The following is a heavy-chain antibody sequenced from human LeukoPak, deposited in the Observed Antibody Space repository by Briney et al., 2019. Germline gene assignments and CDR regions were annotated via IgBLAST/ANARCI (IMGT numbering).Heavy chain of an antibody. D-gene: IGHD3/OR15-3a*01. CDR2: IKQDGSEK. Sequence: GGSLRLSCAASGFTFSSYWMSWVRQAPGKGLEWVANIKQDGSEKYYVDSVRGRLTISRGNAKNSLYLQMNSLRAEDTAVYYCAREEVDYYFDYWGQGTLVTVSS. CDR3: AREEVDYYFDY. CDR1: GFTFSSYW. V-gene: IGHV3-7*01. J-gene: IGHJ4*02.